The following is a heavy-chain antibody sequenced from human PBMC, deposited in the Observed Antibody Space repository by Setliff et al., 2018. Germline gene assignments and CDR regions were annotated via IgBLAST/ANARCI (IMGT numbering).Heavy chain of an antibody. D-gene: IGHD1-1*01. CDR2: IYYRGDT. CDR3: ARTGTYRYFDY. CDR1: GGSISSGVYY. Sequence: SETLSLTCTVSGGSISSGVYYWVWIRQPPGKGREWIGRIYYRGDTYYNASLKSRLTLSVDTSKNQVSLNLRSVTAADTAVYYCARTGTYRYFDYWGQGTQVTVSS. J-gene: IGHJ4*02. V-gene: IGHV4-39*01.